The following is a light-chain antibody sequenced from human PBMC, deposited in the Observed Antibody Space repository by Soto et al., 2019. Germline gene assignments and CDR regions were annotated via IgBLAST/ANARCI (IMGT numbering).Light chain of an antibody. CDR1: QNILNH. V-gene: IGKV3D-15*01. CDR2: NAS. J-gene: IGKJ4*01. CDR3: QQYNSWPLT. Sequence: DIVMTQSPATLSVSPGDRATLSCRASQNILNHFAWYQQRPGQAPRLLIYNASTRATVIPAKFSGSGSGTEFTLTISSLQSEDSAVYYCQQYNSWPLTFGGGTKVDI.